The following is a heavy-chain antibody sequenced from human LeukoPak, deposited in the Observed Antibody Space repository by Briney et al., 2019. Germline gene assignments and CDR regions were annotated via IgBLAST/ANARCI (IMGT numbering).Heavy chain of an antibody. CDR1: GFSFSSYA. CDR2: ISDSGGST. CDR3: AKDIRGIAAAGTGVFSY. D-gene: IGHD6-13*01. Sequence: GGSLRLSCAASGFSFSSYAMSWVRQAPGKGLEWVSGISDSGGSTFYADSVKGRFTISRDNSKNSLYLQMNSLRAEDTALYYCAKDIRGIAAAGTGVFSYWGQGTLVTVSS. V-gene: IGHV3-23*01. J-gene: IGHJ4*02.